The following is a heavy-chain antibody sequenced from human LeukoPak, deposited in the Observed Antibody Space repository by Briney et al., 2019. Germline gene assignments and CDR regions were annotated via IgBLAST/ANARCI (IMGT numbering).Heavy chain of an antibody. CDR1: GFTFSAYA. CDR3: ARVGVVPAAIPDGFDI. D-gene: IGHD2-2*01. Sequence: GGSLRLSCEASGFTFSAYAMTWVRQAPGQGLEWVSVIYSGGSTYYADSVKGRFTISRDNSKNTLYLQMNSLTAEDTAVYYCARVGVVPAAIPDGFDIWGQGTMVTVSS. J-gene: IGHJ3*02. V-gene: IGHV3-53*01. CDR2: IYSGGST.